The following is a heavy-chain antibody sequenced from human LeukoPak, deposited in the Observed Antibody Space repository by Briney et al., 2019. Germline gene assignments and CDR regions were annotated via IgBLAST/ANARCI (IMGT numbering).Heavy chain of an antibody. CDR2: ISYDGSNK. CDR1: GFTFSSYA. Sequence: GGSLRLSCAASGFTFSSYAMHWVRQAPGKGLEWVAVISYDGSNKYYADSVKGRFTISRDNSKNTLYRQMNSLTAEDTAVYYCARSRGGFIWYFDYWGQGTLVTVSS. D-gene: IGHD2-21*01. CDR3: ARSRGGFIWYFDY. J-gene: IGHJ4*02. V-gene: IGHV3-30*04.